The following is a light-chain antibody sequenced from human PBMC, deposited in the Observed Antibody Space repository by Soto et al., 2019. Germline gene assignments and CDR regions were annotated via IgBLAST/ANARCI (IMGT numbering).Light chain of an antibody. CDR2: QAS. CDR1: QSISTY. CDR3: QQYLSFVT. J-gene: IGKJ4*01. V-gene: IGKV1-5*03. Sequence: DIQMTQSPSTLSAYVGDRVTITCRASQSISTYLAWYQQKPGKAPKLLISQASIIQSGVQSSFSGSGSGTEFPLTISSLQPDDFATCYCQQYLSFVTFGGGTKVEI.